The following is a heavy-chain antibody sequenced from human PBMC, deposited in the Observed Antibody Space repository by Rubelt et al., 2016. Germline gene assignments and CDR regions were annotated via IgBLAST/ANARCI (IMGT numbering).Heavy chain of an antibody. CDR2: ISGNGGNT. D-gene: IGHD1-26*01. J-gene: IGHJ3*02. V-gene: IGHV3-23*01. Sequence: GGLVQPGGSLRLSCAASGFTFSSFAMSCVRQAPGKGLEWVSAISGNGGNTYYADSVKGRFTISRDDSKNTLYLRMNGLKPDDTAVYYCARDLGEDDAFDIWGQGTLVSVSS. CDR3: ARDLGEDDAFDI. CDR1: GFTFSSFA.